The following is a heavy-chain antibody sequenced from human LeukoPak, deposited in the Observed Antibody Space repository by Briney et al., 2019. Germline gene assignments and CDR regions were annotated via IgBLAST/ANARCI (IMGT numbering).Heavy chain of an antibody. CDR2: ISSSSSTI. Sequence: PGGSLRLSCAASGFTFSSYSMNWVRQAPGKGLEWVSYISSSSSTIYYADSVKGRFTISRDNAKNSLYLQMNSLRAEDTAVYYCASSKGVVGATRHAFDIWGQGTMVTVSS. CDR3: ASSKGVVGATRHAFDI. J-gene: IGHJ3*02. D-gene: IGHD1-26*01. V-gene: IGHV3-48*01. CDR1: GFTFSSYS.